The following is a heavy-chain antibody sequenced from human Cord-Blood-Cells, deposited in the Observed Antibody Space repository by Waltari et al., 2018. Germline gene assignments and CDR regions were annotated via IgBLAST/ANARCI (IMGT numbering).Heavy chain of an antibody. CDR1: GYTFTSYG. J-gene: IGHJ6*02. D-gene: IGHD1-26*01. CDR2: ISAYNGHT. CDR3: AREPSGSYYYDGMDV. Sequence: QVQLVQSGAEVKKPGASVKVSCKASGYTFTSYGISWVRQAPGQGLEWMGWISAYNGHTKYAPKLKGRVTITTDTSASTAYMERRSLRSDDTAVYYCAREPSGSYYYDGMDVWGQGPTVTVSS. V-gene: IGHV1-18*01.